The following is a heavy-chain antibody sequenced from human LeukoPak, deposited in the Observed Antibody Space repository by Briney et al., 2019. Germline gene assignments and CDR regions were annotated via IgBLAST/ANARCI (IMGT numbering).Heavy chain of an antibody. CDR2: ISGNGIST. Sequence: GGSLRLSCAASGFTFSSYAMSWVRQAPEKGLEWVSRISGNGISTLYADSVKGRFTISRDNSKNTLYLQMNSLRAEDTALYYCAKVQQGWSPWDYWGQGTLVTVSS. J-gene: IGHJ4*02. CDR1: GFTFSSYA. D-gene: IGHD6-19*01. V-gene: IGHV3-23*01. CDR3: AKVQQGWSPWDY.